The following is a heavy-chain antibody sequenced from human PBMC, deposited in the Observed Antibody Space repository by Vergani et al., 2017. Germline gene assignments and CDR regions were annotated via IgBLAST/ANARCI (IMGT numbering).Heavy chain of an antibody. CDR2: IIHIFGTA. V-gene: IGHV1-69*01. D-gene: IGHD1-26*01. Sequence: QVQLVQSGAEVKKPGSSLKVSCKASGGTFSSYAMSWVRQAPGQGLEWMGGIIHIFGTAHYAQNFKGRVTITADESTSTAYMELSSLRSEDTAVYYCARAGIVGATTVYYYYYMDFWGKGTTVTVSS. CDR3: ARAGIVGATTVYYYYYMDF. J-gene: IGHJ6*03. CDR1: GGTFSSYA.